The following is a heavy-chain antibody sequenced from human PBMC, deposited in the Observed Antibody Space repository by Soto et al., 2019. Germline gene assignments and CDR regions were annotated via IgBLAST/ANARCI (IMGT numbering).Heavy chain of an antibody. Sequence: EVQLVESGGGLVQPGGSLRLSCAASGFTFSNYWMHWVRQAPGKGLVWLSRINGDGVTATYADSVKGRFPISRDNAKNTLSLHMNSLRADDTAVYFCARFRNSWYFDYWGQGALVTVSS. V-gene: IGHV3-74*01. J-gene: IGHJ4*02. CDR2: INGDGVTA. CDR1: GFTFSNYW. D-gene: IGHD6-13*01. CDR3: ARFRNSWYFDY.